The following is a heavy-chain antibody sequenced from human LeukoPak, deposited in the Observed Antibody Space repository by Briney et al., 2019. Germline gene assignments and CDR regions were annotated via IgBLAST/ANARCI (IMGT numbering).Heavy chain of an antibody. CDR3: GRGVYIAAAQYGY. CDR2: IYYSGTT. Sequence: SETLSLTCTVSGGSISSYYWSWIRQPPGKGLEWIGYIYYSGTTNYNPSLKSRVTISVDTSKNQFSLKVSSVTAADTAVYYCGRGVYIAAAQYGYWGQGTLVTVSS. CDR1: GGSISSYY. J-gene: IGHJ4*02. D-gene: IGHD6-13*01. V-gene: IGHV4-59*01.